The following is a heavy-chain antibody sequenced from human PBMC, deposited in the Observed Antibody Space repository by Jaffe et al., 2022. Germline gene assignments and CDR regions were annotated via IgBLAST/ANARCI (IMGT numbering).Heavy chain of an antibody. Sequence: QVQLVQSGAEVKNPGASVKVSCKASGYTFTDYYLHWVRQAPGQGLEWMGMINANTGGTNYAQNFQDRVIMTRDTSITTAYMELSRLTSDDTAVYYCAREFHGGYFDYWGQGTLVTVSS. CDR1: GYTFTDYY. CDR3: AREFHGGYFDY. CDR2: INANTGGT. J-gene: IGHJ4*02. D-gene: IGHD4-17*01. V-gene: IGHV1-2*02.